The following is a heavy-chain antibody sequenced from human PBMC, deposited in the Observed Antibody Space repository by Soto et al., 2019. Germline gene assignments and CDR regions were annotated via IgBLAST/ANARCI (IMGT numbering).Heavy chain of an antibody. J-gene: IGHJ6*02. Sequence: EVQLVESGGGLVQPGGYLRLSCAASGITVSNNYMSWVRQAPGKGLECVSLIYSNGDTRYADSVKGRFTISRDNSKNTVYLQMNSLRAEDTAVYYCARDPPGISAAGGGWCQGTTVTVSS. CDR3: ARDPPGISAAGGG. CDR2: IYSNGDT. V-gene: IGHV3-66*01. D-gene: IGHD6-13*01. CDR1: GITVSNNY.